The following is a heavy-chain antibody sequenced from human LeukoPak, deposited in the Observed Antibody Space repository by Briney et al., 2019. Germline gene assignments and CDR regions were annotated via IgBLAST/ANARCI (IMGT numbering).Heavy chain of an antibody. V-gene: IGHV3-21*01. D-gene: IGHD6-25*01. CDR2: ISSTGAYI. J-gene: IGHJ4*02. CDR1: GFAFNTYT. Sequence: GGSLRLSCAASGFAFNTYTMNWVRQTPGKGLEWVSSISSTGAYIYHADSMDGRFTVSRDNARNLLYLHMNSLRAEDSAMYFCARVSSNPYSRGYYHFDYWGQGTLVPLSS. CDR3: ARVSSNPYSRGYYHFDY.